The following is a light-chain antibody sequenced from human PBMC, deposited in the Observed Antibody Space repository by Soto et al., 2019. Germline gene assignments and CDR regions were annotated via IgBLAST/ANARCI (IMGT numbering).Light chain of an antibody. CDR2: EVS. V-gene: IGLV2-14*01. CDR1: SSDVGSYDY. Sequence: LGHTASVSWSRGHRITIPCTRTSSDVGSYDYVSWYQHHAGKAPKLMIYEVSIRPSGVSNRFSASKSGNTASLTISGLQAEDEADYYCCSYANSSTCVFGTGTKGTV. J-gene: IGLJ1*01. CDR3: CSYANSSTCV.